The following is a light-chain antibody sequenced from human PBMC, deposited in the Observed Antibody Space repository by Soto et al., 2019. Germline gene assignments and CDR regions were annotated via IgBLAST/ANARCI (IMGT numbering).Light chain of an antibody. CDR1: QSFSSSY. Sequence: EIVLTQSPGTLSLSPGERATLSCRASQSFSSSYLAWYQQKPGQAPMLLIYGASSWATGIPDRFSGSGSGTDFTLTISSLEPEDFAVYFCQHYGSALLTFGHGTKVDVK. CDR3: QHYGSALLT. CDR2: GAS. V-gene: IGKV3-20*01. J-gene: IGKJ3*01.